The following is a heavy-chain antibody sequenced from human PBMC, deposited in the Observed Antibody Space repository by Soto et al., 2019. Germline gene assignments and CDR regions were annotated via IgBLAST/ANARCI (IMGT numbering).Heavy chain of an antibody. Sequence: SVQVSCQASGGTFISYAISWLRQAPGQGLEWMGGIIPSCGTANYAQEFQGRVTITAGKSTSTAYMELSSLRSEDTAVDYCARTHDDFWSAYAPSDCWGQGTSVTVAS. J-gene: IGHJ6*02. CDR3: ARTHDDFWSAYAPSDC. CDR1: GGTFISYA. D-gene: IGHD3-3*01. CDR2: IIPSCGTA. V-gene: IGHV1-69*06.